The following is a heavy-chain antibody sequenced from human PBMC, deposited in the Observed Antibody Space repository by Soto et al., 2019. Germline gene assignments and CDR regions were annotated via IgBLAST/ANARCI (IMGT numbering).Heavy chain of an antibody. V-gene: IGHV1-8*01. J-gene: IGHJ4*02. CDR3: ASYWGSYRYTTS. Sequence: QVQLVQSGAEVKKPGASVKVSYKASGYTFTSYDINWVRQATGQGLEWMGWMNPNSGNTGYAQKFQGRVTMTRNTSISTAYMELSSLRSEDTAVYYCASYWGSYRYTTSWGQGTLVTVSS. CDR2: MNPNSGNT. CDR1: GYTFTSYD. D-gene: IGHD3-16*02.